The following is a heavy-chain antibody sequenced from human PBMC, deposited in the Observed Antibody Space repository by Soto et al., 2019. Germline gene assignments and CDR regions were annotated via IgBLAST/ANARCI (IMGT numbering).Heavy chain of an antibody. CDR1: SYSISNNKW. CDR3: ATYSDVLTGYTFDS. CDR2: IYHSGSI. J-gene: IGHJ4*02. D-gene: IGHD3-9*01. V-gene: IGHV4-4*02. Sequence: SETLSLTCAVSSYSISNNKWWSWVRQPPGKGLEWIGEIYHSGSINYNPSLKSRVTISVDKSKNQFSLNLRSVTAADTAVYYCATYSDVLTGYTFDSWGQGTLVTVSS.